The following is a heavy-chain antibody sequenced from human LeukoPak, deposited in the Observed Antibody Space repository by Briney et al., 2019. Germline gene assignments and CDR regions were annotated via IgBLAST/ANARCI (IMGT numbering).Heavy chain of an antibody. D-gene: IGHD1-26*01. CDR2: IYYSGST. CDR3: PRSYSGSPIDY. CDR1: GGPISSSTYY. Sequence: SETLSLTCTVSGGPISSSTYYWGWIRQPPGKGLEWIGSIYYSGSTYYNPSLKSRVTVSVDTSKNQFSLKVSSVTAADTAVYYCPRSYSGSPIDYWGQGTLVTVSS. V-gene: IGHV4-39*01. J-gene: IGHJ4*02.